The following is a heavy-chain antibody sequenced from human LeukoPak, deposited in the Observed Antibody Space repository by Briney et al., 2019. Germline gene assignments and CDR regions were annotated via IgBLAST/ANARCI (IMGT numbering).Heavy chain of an antibody. CDR1: GFAVSSNY. CDR2: IFSSGNT. V-gene: IGHV3-53*01. CDR3: ARDRAGGNSPYGY. D-gene: IGHD4-23*01. J-gene: IGHJ4*02. Sequence: GGSLRLSCAASGFAVSSNYMSWVRQAPGKGLEWVSFIFSSGNTYYADSVKGRFTISRDNSKNTLYLQMNSLTAEDTAVYYCARDRAGGNSPYGYWGRGTLVTVSS.